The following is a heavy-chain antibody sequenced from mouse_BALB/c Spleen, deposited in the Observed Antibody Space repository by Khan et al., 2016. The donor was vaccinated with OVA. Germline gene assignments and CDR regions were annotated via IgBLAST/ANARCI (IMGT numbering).Heavy chain of an antibody. D-gene: IGHD1-1*01. J-gene: IGHJ3*01. CDR2: ISTGGHYT. Sequence: IQLVQSGGDLVKPGGSLKLSCAASGFTFSTYGMSWVRQTPDKRLEWVATISTGGHYTYYPDSVKGRFTISRDNAQNTLYLQMTSLNTEDTAMFYWEVLAYYYDSEGFDYWGQGTLVTVSA. CDR3: EVLAYYYDSEGFDY. CDR1: GFTFSTYG. V-gene: IGHV5-6*01.